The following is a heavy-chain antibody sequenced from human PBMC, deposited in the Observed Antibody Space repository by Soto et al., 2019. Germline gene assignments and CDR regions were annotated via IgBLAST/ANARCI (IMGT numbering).Heavy chain of an antibody. CDR1: GFTFSSYS. D-gene: IGHD3-3*01. CDR2: ISSSSSYI. V-gene: IGHV3-21*01. Sequence: GGSLRLSCAASGFTFSSYSMNWVRQAPGKGLEWVSSISSSSSYIYYADSVKGRFTISRDNAKNSLYLQMNSLRAEDTAVYYCARDGAGRFFGVVITGPEYYYYYMDVSGNGTTVTVSS. J-gene: IGHJ6*03. CDR3: ARDGAGRFFGVVITGPEYYYYYMDV.